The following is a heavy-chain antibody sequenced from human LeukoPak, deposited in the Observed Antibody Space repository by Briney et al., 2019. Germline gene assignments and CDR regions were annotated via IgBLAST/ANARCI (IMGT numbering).Heavy chain of an antibody. CDR2: IRYDGSNK. D-gene: IGHD6-19*01. V-gene: IGHV3-30*02. Sequence: LSGGSLRLSCAASGFNFSSYGMHWVRQAPGKGLEWVAFIRYDGSNKYYANSVKGRFTISRDNSKNTLYLQMNSLRAEDTAVYYCAKGSSSGWYSRGGYFDYWGQGTLVTVSS. CDR1: GFNFSSYG. CDR3: AKGSSSGWYSRGGYFDY. J-gene: IGHJ4*02.